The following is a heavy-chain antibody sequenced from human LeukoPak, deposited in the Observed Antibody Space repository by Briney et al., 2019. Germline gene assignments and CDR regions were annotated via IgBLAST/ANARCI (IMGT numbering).Heavy chain of an antibody. V-gene: IGHV5-51*01. CDR2: IYPGDSDT. CDR1: GYSFTSYW. Sequence: GESLKISCKGSGYSFTSYWIGWVRQMPGKGLEWMGIIYPGDSDTRYSPSFQGQVTISADKSISTAYLQWSSLKASDTAMYYCARHPIAADYGLTLVVFDYWGRGTLVTVSS. J-gene: IGHJ4*02. D-gene: IGHD6-13*01. CDR3: ARHPIAADYGLTLVVFDY.